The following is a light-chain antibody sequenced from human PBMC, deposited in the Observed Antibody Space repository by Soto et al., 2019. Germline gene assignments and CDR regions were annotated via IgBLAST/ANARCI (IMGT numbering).Light chain of an antibody. CDR2: DAS. CDR1: QGISSA. V-gene: IGKV1-13*02. J-gene: IGKJ3*01. Sequence: AIQLTQSPSSLSASVGDRVTITCRASQGISSALAWYQQKPGKAPKLLIYDASSLESGVPSRFSGSGSGTDFTLTISSLQPEDFATYYCQQVTGFTFGPGTKVDIK. CDR3: QQVTGFT.